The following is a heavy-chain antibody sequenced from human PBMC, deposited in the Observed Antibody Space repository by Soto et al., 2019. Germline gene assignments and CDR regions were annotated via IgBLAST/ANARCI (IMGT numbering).Heavy chain of an antibody. V-gene: IGHV3-7*01. CDR3: ARLGHLGEYNYGYGGF. J-gene: IGHJ4*02. CDR2: IKEGGSDK. CDR1: AFTLSRYW. D-gene: IGHD5-18*01. Sequence: PGGSLRSSCAACAFTLSRYWMSWVRQAQGKGLEWVANIKEGGSDKYCVDSVKGRFTISKDNAKSSVYLQLNSLRAEDTAIYYCARLGHLGEYNYGYGGFWGQGTLVTVSS.